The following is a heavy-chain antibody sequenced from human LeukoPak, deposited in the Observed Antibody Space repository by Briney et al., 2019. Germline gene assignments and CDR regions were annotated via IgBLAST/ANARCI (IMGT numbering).Heavy chain of an antibody. Sequence: PSETLSLTCTVSGYSISSGYLWGWIRQPPGKGLEWIGSIDGSGSSYYNPSLKSRVTISVDTSRNQFSLKMTSVTAADTAVYYCARGGGKDDTAMQHDYWGQGTLVTVSS. J-gene: IGHJ4*02. V-gene: IGHV4-38-2*02. CDR1: GYSISSGYL. CDR3: ARGGGKDDTAMQHDY. D-gene: IGHD5-18*01. CDR2: IDGSGSS.